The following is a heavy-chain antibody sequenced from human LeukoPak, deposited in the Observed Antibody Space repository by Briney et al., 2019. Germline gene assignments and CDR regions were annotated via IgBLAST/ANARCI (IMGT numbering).Heavy chain of an antibody. J-gene: IGHJ4*02. CDR3: ARVVTGSGSYLDY. D-gene: IGHD3-10*01. V-gene: IGHV3-11*04. CDR2: ISSGGSTT. Sequence: GGSLRLSCAASGFTFNDHYMSWVRQAPGKGLECLSYISSGGSTTYYTDSVKGRFTISRDNGKNALYLQMNSLRAEDTAVYYCARVVTGSGSYLDYWGQGTLVTVSS. CDR1: GFTFNDHY.